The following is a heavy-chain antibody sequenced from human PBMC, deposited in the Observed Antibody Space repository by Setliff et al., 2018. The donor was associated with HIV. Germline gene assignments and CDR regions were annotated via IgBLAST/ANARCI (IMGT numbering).Heavy chain of an antibody. CDR2: IYHTGST. CDR1: GGSINGSNW. J-gene: IGHJ6*03. CDR3: ATVTTVRLIGVYHMDV. D-gene: IGHD3-10*01. V-gene: IGHV4-4*02. Sequence: LSLTCAVSGGSINGSNWWSWVRQPPGKGLEWIGEIYHTGSTNYNPSLMSRVTISVDKSKNQFSLKLSSVTAADAAVYYCATVTTVRLIGVYHMDVWGKGSQVTVSS.